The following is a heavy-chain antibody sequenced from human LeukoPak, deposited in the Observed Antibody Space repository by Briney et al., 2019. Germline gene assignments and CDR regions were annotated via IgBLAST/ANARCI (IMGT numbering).Heavy chain of an antibody. CDR3: ARSYGGYVLDY. D-gene: IGHD5-12*01. Sequence: SETLSLTCNISGGSIRTYSWNWIRQTPGKVLEWIGFTYSSGGTKYNPSLESRVTLSVDTSKNQVSLKLTSVTAADTAIYYCARSYGGYVLDYWGQGSLVIVSA. V-gene: IGHV4-59*01. CDR2: TYSSGGT. J-gene: IGHJ4*02. CDR1: GGSIRTYS.